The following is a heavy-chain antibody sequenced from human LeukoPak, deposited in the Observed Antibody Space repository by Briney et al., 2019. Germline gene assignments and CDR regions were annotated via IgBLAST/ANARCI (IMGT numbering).Heavy chain of an antibody. CDR3: ARDSRPGSYSYYYMDF. J-gene: IGHJ6*03. CDR1: GFSFDDYV. V-gene: IGHV3-9*01. D-gene: IGHD3-10*01. Sequence: GRSLRLSCVASGFSFDDYVMHWVRQAPGKGLEWVSFISWSSNSVAYADSVRGRFTISRDNTKSSLYLQMNSLRAEDTALYYCARDSRPGSYSYYYMDFRGIGTTVTVSS. CDR2: ISWSSNSV.